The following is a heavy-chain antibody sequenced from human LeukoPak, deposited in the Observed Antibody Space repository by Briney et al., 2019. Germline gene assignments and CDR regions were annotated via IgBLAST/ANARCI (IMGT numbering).Heavy chain of an antibody. CDR2: ISSSSSYI. CDR1: GFTFSSYS. J-gene: IGHJ6*03. V-gene: IGHV3-21*01. CDR3: ARDYYDFWSGDYYYMYV. Sequence: PGGSLRLSCAASGFTFSSYSMNWVRQAPGKGLEWVSSISSSSSYIYYADSVKGRFTISRDNAKNSLYLQMNSLRAEDTAVYYCARDYYDFWSGDYYYMYVWGKGTTVTVSS. D-gene: IGHD3-3*01.